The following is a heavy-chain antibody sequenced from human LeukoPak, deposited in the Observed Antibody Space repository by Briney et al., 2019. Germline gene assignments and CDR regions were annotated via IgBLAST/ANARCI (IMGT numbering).Heavy chain of an antibody. D-gene: IGHD6-13*01. CDR2: INTSGST. J-gene: IGHJ4*02. CDR3: AREGYTSSWYSGYYYFDY. Sequence: SQTPSLTCTVSGGSISSGSYFWTWIRQPAGKRLEWIGRINTSGSTNYNPSLKSRVTISVDTSKNQFSLKLSSVTAADTAVFFCAREGYTSSWYSGYYYFDYWGQGTLVTVSS. V-gene: IGHV4-61*02. CDR1: GGSISSGSYF.